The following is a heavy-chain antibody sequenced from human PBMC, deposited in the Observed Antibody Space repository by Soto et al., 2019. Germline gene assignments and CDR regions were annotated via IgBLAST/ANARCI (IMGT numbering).Heavy chain of an antibody. J-gene: IGHJ4*02. V-gene: IGHV3-30*18. Sequence: GGSLRLSCAASGFTFSSYGMHWVRQAPGKGLEWVAVISYDGSNKYYADSVKGRFTISRDNSKNTLYLQMNSLRAEDTAVHYCAKVIRFLEWLLSGDYWGQGTLVTVSS. CDR3: AKVIRFLEWLLSGDY. D-gene: IGHD3-3*01. CDR1: GFTFSSYG. CDR2: ISYDGSNK.